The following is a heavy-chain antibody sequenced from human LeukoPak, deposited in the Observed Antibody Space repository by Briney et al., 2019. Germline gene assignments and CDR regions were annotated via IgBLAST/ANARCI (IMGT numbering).Heavy chain of an antibody. CDR3: ASPGRTDAFDI. CDR2: INSDGSST. Sequence: PGGSLRLSSAASGFTFSSYWMHSVRQAPGKGLVWVSRINSDGSSTSYADSVKGRFTISRDNAKNTLYLQMNSLRAEDTAVYYCASPGRTDAFDIWGQGTMVTVSS. CDR1: GFTFSSYW. V-gene: IGHV3-74*01. J-gene: IGHJ3*02.